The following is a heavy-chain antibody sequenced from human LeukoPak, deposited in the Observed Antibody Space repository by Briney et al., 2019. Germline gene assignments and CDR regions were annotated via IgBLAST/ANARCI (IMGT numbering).Heavy chain of an antibody. CDR3: ARESLWDYFDY. J-gene: IGHJ4*02. D-gene: IGHD3-10*01. CDR1: GFTFSSYD. Sequence: GGSLRLSCAASGFTFSSYDMHWVRHATGKGLEWVSAIGTAGDTYYPGSVKGRFTISRENAKNSLYLQMNSLRAGDTAVYYCARESLWDYFDYWGQGTLVTVSS. V-gene: IGHV3-13*01. CDR2: IGTAGDT.